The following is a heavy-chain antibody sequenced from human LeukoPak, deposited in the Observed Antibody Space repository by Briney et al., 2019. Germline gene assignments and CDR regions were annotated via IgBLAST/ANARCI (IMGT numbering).Heavy chain of an antibody. V-gene: IGHV3-7*03. CDR2: IKQDGSEK. Sequence: GGSLRLSCAASGFTFSSYWMSWVRQAPGKGLEWVANIKQDGSEKYYVDSVKGRFTISRDNAKNSLYLQMNSLRAEDTAVYYCARVPRGYDILTGYYPLYFDYWGQGTLVAVSS. D-gene: IGHD3-9*01. J-gene: IGHJ4*02. CDR1: GFTFSSYW. CDR3: ARVPRGYDILTGYYPLYFDY.